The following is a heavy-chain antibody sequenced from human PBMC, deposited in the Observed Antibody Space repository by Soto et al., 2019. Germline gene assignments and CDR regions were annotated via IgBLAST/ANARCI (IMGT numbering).Heavy chain of an antibody. CDR3: VRGGGGGLFDP. J-gene: IGHJ5*02. D-gene: IGHD2-15*01. Sequence: GSLRLSCAGSGFTFGDSYMSWIRQAPGKGLEWLSYISPGSRYPAYADSVKGRFTISRDNAKRSLYLQMVSLTAEDTAIYYCVRGGGGGLFDPWGQGTMVTVSS. CDR2: ISPGSRYP. CDR1: GFTFGDSY. V-gene: IGHV3-11*06.